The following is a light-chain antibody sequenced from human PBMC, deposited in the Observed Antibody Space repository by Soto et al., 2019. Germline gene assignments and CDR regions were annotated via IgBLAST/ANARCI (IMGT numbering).Light chain of an antibody. Sequence: QSALTQPASVSGSPGQSITISCTGTSSDVGGYNYVSWFQQHPGKAPKLMVYEVSNRPSGVSNRFSGSKSGNTASLTISGLQAEDEAHYYCTSYTSSGTWVFGGGTKVTVL. CDR3: TSYTSSGTWV. J-gene: IGLJ3*02. V-gene: IGLV2-14*01. CDR2: EVS. CDR1: SSDVGGYNY.